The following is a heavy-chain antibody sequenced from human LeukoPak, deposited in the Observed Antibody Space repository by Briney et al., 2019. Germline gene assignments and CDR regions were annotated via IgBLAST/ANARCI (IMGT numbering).Heavy chain of an antibody. CDR2: TNSGGTST. CDR3: AKQSYARSLGE. V-gene: IGHV3-23*01. Sequence: GGSLRLSCATSGFPFSDFSMSWVRQAPGKGLEWISTTNSGGTSTYYAESVKGRFTISRGNSKNTLYLQMSSLRVEDTAVYYCAKQSYARSLGEGGPGTLVSVSS. D-gene: IGHD2-8*01. J-gene: IGHJ4*02. CDR1: GFPFSDFS.